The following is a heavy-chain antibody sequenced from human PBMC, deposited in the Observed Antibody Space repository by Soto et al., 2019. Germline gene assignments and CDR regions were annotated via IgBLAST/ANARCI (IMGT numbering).Heavy chain of an antibody. Sequence: SETLSLTCTVSGDSITSGVHYWSWIRQLPGKGLEWIGYIFYSGPTYYNPSLKSRVAISVDTSKNQFSLKLTSVTAADTAIYYCAREQTYYDFLTGSAGYFDFWGQGTLVTVSS. J-gene: IGHJ4*02. V-gene: IGHV4-31*03. D-gene: IGHD3-9*01. CDR1: GDSITSGVHY. CDR3: AREQTYYDFLTGSAGYFDF. CDR2: IFYSGPT.